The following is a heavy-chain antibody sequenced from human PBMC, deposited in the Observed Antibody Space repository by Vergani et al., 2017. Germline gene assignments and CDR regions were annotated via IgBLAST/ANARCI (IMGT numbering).Heavy chain of an antibody. CDR1: GFTFSSYG. CDR3: ARDGIGEQTGQWGY. Sequence: QVQLVESGGGVVQPGRSLRLSCAASGFTFSSYGMHWVRQAPGKGLEWVAVIWYDGSTKYYADSVKGRFTISRDNSKNTLYLQMNSLRAEDTAVYYCARDGIGEQTGQWGYWGQGTLVT. J-gene: IGHJ4*02. V-gene: IGHV3-33*01. CDR2: IWYDGSTK. D-gene: IGHD3-10*01.